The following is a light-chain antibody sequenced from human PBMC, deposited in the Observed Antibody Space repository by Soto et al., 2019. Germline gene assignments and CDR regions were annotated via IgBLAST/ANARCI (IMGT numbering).Light chain of an antibody. Sequence: IHFAHSRSSMIKSVGDRVTITCRASQGSSSDLAWYQQKPGKAPKLLIYSASTLQNGVPSRFSGSGSGTDFTLTISGLQPEDFATYYCQQLNSYPVTFGQGTRLEIK. CDR1: QGSSSD. CDR3: QQLNSYPVT. J-gene: IGKJ5*01. CDR2: SAS. V-gene: IGKV1-9*01.